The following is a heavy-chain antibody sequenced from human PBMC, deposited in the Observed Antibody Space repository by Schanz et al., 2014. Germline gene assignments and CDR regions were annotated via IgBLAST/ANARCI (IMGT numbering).Heavy chain of an antibody. J-gene: IGHJ1*01. D-gene: IGHD3-10*01. V-gene: IGHV1-18*01. Sequence: QVQLVQSGAEVKKPGASVKVSCKASGYTFTSYGISWVRQAPGQGLEWMGWISAYNGNTNYAQKLQGRVTMTTDTSTSTAYMELSSLRSEDTAVYFCTSEAHNRDGLRSYSNVWGQGTLVTVSS. CDR2: ISAYNGNT. CDR3: TSEAHNRDGLRSYSNV. CDR1: GYTFTSYG.